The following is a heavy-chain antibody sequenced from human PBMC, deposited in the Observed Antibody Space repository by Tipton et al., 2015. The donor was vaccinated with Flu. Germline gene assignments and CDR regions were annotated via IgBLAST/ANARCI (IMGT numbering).Heavy chain of an antibody. Sequence: TLSLTCTVSGGSISSYYWSWIRQPPGKGLEWIGYIYYSGSTNYNPSLKSRVTISVDTSKNQFSLKLSSVTAADTAVYYCARDRIAVAGTDAFDIWGQGTMVTVSS. V-gene: IGHV4-59*01. CDR3: ARDRIAVAGTDAFDI. CDR1: GGSISSYY. J-gene: IGHJ3*02. CDR2: IYYSGST. D-gene: IGHD6-19*01.